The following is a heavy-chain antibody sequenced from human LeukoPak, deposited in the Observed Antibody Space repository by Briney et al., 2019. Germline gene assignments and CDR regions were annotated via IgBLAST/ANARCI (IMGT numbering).Heavy chain of an antibody. J-gene: IGHJ4*02. V-gene: IGHV1-46*01. CDR2: INPSGGST. D-gene: IGHD3-10*01. Sequence: ASVNVSCKASGYTFTSYYMHWVRQAPGQGLEWMGIINPSGGSTSYAQKFQGRVTMTRDTSTSTVYMELSSLRSEDTAVYYCARDCSSVRGVPSYYFDYWGQGTLVTVSS. CDR3: ARDCSSVRGVPSYYFDY. CDR1: GYTFTSYY.